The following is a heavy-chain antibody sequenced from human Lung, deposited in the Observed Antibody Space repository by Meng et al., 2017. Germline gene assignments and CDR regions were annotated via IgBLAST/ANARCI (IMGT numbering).Heavy chain of an antibody. V-gene: IGHV3-72*01. CDR2: IRNNANSYYT. CDR3: VTVHLGPPVLKFFDY. Sequence: GESLKISCEGSGFTFSDYYIDWVRQAPGKGLYWVGRIRNNANSYYTAYAASVRGRFTLYRDDSEHSVYLQLNSLETEDTAIYFCVTVHLGPPVLKFFDYWGQGTLVTVSS. CDR1: GFTFSDYY. D-gene: IGHD1-26*01. J-gene: IGHJ4*02.